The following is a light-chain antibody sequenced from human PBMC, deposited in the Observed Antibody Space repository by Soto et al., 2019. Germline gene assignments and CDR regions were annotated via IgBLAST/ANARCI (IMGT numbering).Light chain of an antibody. J-gene: IGLJ2*01. V-gene: IGLV2-14*01. Sequence: QSALTQPASVSGSPGQSITISCTGTSSDVGGYNYVSWYQQHPGKAPKLMIYDVSNRPSGVSNRSSGSKSGNTASLTISGIQAEDAADYYCSSYTSSSTLVVFGGGTKLTVL. CDR3: SSYTSSSTLVV. CDR2: DVS. CDR1: SSDVGGYNY.